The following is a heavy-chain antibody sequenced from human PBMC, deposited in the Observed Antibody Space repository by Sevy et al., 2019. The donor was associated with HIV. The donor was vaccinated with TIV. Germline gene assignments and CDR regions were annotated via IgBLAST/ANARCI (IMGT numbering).Heavy chain of an antibody. CDR3: ARDHVKDGDLGDYYYFAMDV. D-gene: IGHD3-16*01. Sequence: GGPLSLSCAASRFILSDYYMSWIRQAPGKGLEWISYISGSGDTIYYADFVKGRFTISRDNTKNSLYLQMNSLRAEDTAVYYCARDHVKDGDLGDYYYFAMDVWGQGTTVTVSS. CDR2: ISGSGDTI. CDR1: RFILSDYY. J-gene: IGHJ6*02. V-gene: IGHV3-11*01.